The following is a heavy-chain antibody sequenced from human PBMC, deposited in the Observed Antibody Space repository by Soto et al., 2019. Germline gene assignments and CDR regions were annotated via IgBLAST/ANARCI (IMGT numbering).Heavy chain of an antibody. CDR3: ARHVSGRGMAF. J-gene: IGHJ6*04. CDR2: ITPTSGGT. CDR1: GYTFIGTGYF. D-gene: IGHD3-10*01. V-gene: IGHV1-2*02. Sequence: QVQLVQSGAEIKKPGASVKVSCKASGYTFIGTGYFMHWVRQAPGLGLEWMGWITPTSGGTNYAQKFQDRVTVTRDTSINTVYMELSRLTSDDTAVYYCARHVSGRGMAFWGKGTTVTVSS.